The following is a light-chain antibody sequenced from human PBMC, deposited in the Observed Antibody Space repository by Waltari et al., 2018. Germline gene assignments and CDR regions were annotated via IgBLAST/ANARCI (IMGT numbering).Light chain of an antibody. Sequence: QSALTQPPSVSGSPGQSVTISCTETSSAVGSYDRVSWYQQPPGTAPKLVIYEVTNRPSGIPGRFSGSKFGHTSSLVISGLQAEDEADYYCSSRTSSSTVIFGGGTTLTVL. CDR1: SSAVGSYDR. V-gene: IGLV2-18*02. J-gene: IGLJ2*01. CDR2: EVT. CDR3: SSRTSSSTVI.